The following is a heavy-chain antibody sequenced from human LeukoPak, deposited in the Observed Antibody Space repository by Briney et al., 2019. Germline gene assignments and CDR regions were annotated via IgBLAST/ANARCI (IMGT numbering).Heavy chain of an antibody. CDR1: GYTFTSYA. D-gene: IGHD3-16*02. J-gene: IGHJ4*02. V-gene: IGHV7-4-1*02. CDR2: INTNTGNP. CDR3: ARDPYDYVWGSYRYTFDY. Sequence: ASVKVSCKGSGYTFTSYAMNWVRQAPGQGVEWVGWINTNTGNPTYARGFTGGLVFSLDTSVSTAYLQISSLKAEDTAVYYCARDPYDYVWGSYRYTFDYWGQGTLVTVSS.